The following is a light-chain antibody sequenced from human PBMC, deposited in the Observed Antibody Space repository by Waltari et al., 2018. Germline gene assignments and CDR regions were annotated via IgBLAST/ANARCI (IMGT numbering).Light chain of an antibody. CDR1: NSDIGGYNS. J-gene: IGLJ3*02. CDR3: CSKTSSTASIV. CDR2: DVS. Sequence: QSALTQPASVSGSLGQSINISCSGTNSDIGGYNSVSWYQQHPGEAPKLLIFDVSTRPSGVSSRFSAFKSGTTASLTIPGLQAEDEADYYCCSKTSSTASIVFGGGTTLTVL. V-gene: IGLV2-14*03.